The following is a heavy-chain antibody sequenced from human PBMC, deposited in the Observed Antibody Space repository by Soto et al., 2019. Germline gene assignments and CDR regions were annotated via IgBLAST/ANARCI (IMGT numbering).Heavy chain of an antibody. V-gene: IGHV3-11*01. D-gene: IGHD3-3*01. Sequence: GKGLEWVSYISSSGSTIYYADSVKGRFTISRDNAKNSLYLQMNSLRAEDTAVYFFFQAEDGIRVCSTVSAFLLNRSSDL. CDR2: ISSSGSTI. CDR3: FQAEDGIRVCSTVSAFLLNRSSDL. J-gene: IGHJ2*01.